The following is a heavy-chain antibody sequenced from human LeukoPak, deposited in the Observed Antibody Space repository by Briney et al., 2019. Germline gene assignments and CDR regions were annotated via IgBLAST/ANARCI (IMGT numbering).Heavy chain of an antibody. CDR3: AGGNAMDV. CDR1: GFPFSNSW. V-gene: IGHV3-7*03. Sequence: EGSLRLSCVVSGFPFSNSWMYWVRQAPGKGLEGVANIKKDGSGISYVDSVKGRFIISRDNTRNSLYLQMNSLTVEDTAVYFCAGGNAMDVWGTGTAVTVSS. J-gene: IGHJ6*04. CDR2: IKKDGSGI.